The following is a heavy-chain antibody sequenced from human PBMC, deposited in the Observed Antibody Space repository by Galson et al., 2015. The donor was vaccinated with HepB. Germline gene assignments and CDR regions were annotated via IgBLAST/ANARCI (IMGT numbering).Heavy chain of an antibody. V-gene: IGHV1-2*04. CDR2: INPNSGGT. D-gene: IGHD3-16*02. CDR1: GYTFTGYY. CDR3: ARGSGGYQLDRSDWFDP. J-gene: IGHJ5*02. Sequence: SVKVSCKASGYTFTGYYMHWVRQAPGQGLEWMGWINPNSGGTNYAQKFQGWVTMTRDTSISTAYMELSRLRSDDTAVYYCARGSGGYQLDRSDWFDPWGQGTLVTVSS.